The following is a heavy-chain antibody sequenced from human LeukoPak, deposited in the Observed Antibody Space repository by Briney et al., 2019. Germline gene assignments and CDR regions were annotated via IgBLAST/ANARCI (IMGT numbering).Heavy chain of an antibody. J-gene: IGHJ4*02. CDR1: GFTFSSYS. Sequence: GGSLRLSCAASGFTFSSYSMNWVRQAPGKGLEWVSYISSSSTIYYADSVKGRFTISRDNSKNTLYLQMNSLRAEDTAVYYCARWWTSVAFDYWGQGTLVTVSS. CDR2: ISSSSTI. D-gene: IGHD6-19*01. CDR3: ARWWTSVAFDY. V-gene: IGHV3-48*01.